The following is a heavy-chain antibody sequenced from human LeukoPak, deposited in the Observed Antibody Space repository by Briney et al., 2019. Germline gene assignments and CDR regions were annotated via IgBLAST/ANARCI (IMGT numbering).Heavy chain of an antibody. Sequence: SQTLSLTCTVSGGSISSGDYYWSWIRQPPGKGLEWIGYIYYSGCTYYNPSLKSRVTISVDTSKNQFSLKLSSVTAADTAVYYCARVSTVTTHAFDIWGQGTMVTVSS. V-gene: IGHV4-30-4*01. J-gene: IGHJ3*02. CDR1: GGSISSGDYY. CDR2: IYYSGCT. CDR3: ARVSTVTTHAFDI. D-gene: IGHD4-17*01.